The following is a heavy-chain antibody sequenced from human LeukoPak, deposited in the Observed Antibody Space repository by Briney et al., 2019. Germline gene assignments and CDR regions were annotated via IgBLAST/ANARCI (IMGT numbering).Heavy chain of an antibody. D-gene: IGHD3-10*01. CDR1: GYTFTSYG. V-gene: IGHV1-18*01. Sequence: ASVKVSCKASGYTFTSYGISWVRQAPGQGLEWMGWISAYNGNTNYAQKLQGRVTMTTDTSTSTAYMELRSLRSEDTAVYYCARGVTGYYYGSGSYGNNDAFDIWGQGTMVTVSS. J-gene: IGHJ3*02. CDR2: ISAYNGNT. CDR3: ARGVTGYYYGSGSYGNNDAFDI.